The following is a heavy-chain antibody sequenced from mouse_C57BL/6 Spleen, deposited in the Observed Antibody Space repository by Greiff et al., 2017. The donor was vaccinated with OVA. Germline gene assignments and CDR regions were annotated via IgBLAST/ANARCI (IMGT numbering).Heavy chain of an antibody. J-gene: IGHJ1*03. CDR2: IYPGGGYT. CDR3: ARSPAGRYFDV. V-gene: IGHV1-63*01. CDR1: GYTFTNYW. Sequence: QVQLQHSGAELVRPGTSVKMSCKASGYTFTNYWIGWAKQRPGHGLEWIGDIYPGGGYTNYNEKFKGKATLTADKSSSTAYMQFSSLTSEDSAIYYCARSPAGRYFDVWGTGTTVTVSS.